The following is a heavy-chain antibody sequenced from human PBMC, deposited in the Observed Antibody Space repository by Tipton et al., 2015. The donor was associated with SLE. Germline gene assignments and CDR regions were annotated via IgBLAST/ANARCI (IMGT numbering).Heavy chain of an antibody. CDR3: ARAGGGGSGGSL. CDR1: GYSISSGYY. V-gene: IGHV4-38-2*01. CDR2: IYHSGST. D-gene: IGHD2-15*01. Sequence: TLSLTCAVSGYSISSGYYWGWIRQPPGKGLEWIGSIYHSGSTYYNPSLKSRVTISVDTSKNQFSLKLSSVTAAGTAVYYCARAGGGGSGGSLWGQGTLVTVSS. J-gene: IGHJ4*02.